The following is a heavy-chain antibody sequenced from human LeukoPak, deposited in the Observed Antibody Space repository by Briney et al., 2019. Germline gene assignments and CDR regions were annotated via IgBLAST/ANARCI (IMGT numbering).Heavy chain of an antibody. D-gene: IGHD3-3*01. CDR1: GYSFANYG. Sequence: GASVKVSCKASGYSFANYGISWVRQAPGQGLEWLAWISAYNRDTNFDQKFQDRVTLTTDRSTGTAYMELRSLRSDDTAVYYCAREGRVLIPPHEYYGMDVWGQGTTVIVSS. CDR2: ISAYNRDT. CDR3: AREGRVLIPPHEYYGMDV. J-gene: IGHJ6*02. V-gene: IGHV1-18*01.